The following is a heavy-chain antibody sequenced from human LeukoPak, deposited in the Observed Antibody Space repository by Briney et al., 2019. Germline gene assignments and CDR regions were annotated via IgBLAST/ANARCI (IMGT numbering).Heavy chain of an antibody. D-gene: IGHD2-2*01. CDR3: AKAPSAIVVVPAYYFDY. CDR2: ISWNSGSI. Sequence: PGGSLRLSCAASGFTFDDYAMHWVRQAPGKGLEWVSGISWNSGSIGYADSVKGRFTISRDNAKNSLYLQMNSLRAEDTALYYCAKAPSAIVVVPAYYFDYWGQGTLVTVSS. J-gene: IGHJ4*02. CDR1: GFTFDDYA. V-gene: IGHV3-9*01.